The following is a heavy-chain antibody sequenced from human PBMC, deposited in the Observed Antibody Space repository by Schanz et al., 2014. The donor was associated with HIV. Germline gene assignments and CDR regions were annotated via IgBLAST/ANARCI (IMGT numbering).Heavy chain of an antibody. V-gene: IGHV1-69*01. J-gene: IGHJ2*01. CDR3: ASQYSNYDSSRRYHWYFDL. CDR2: FIPIFGTT. D-gene: IGHD4-4*01. Sequence: QVQLVQSGAEVKKPGSSVEVSCKASGGTFSSYAISWVRQAPGQGLEWMGGFIPIFGTTNYAQKFQGRVTITADESTSTTYLELSSLRSEDTAVYYCASQYSNYDSSRRYHWYFDLWGRGTLVTVSS. CDR1: GGTFSSYA.